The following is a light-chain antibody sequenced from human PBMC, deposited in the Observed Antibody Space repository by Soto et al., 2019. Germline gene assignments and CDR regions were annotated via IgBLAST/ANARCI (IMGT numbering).Light chain of an antibody. Sequence: QSVLTQPPSGSGFPGPPGAIYCAGTSKDVGGHNFVSSYQQHPGRAPKLIIYEVTQRPSGVPDRFSGSKSGNTASLTVSGLQSEDEADYYCCSYAGGYSPYVFGTG. J-gene: IGLJ1*01. CDR1: SKDVGGHNF. CDR3: CSYAGGYSPYV. CDR2: EVT. V-gene: IGLV2-8*01.